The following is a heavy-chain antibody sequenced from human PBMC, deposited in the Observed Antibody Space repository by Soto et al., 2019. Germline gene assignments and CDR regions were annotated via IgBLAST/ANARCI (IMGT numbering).Heavy chain of an antibody. V-gene: IGHV3-21*01. CDR1: GFTFSSYS. D-gene: IGHD6-19*01. CDR2: ISSSSSYI. J-gene: IGHJ4*02. CDR3: XXXXQWXVXYFDY. Sequence: EVQLVESGGGLVKPGGSLRLSCAASGFTFSSYSMNWVRQAPXKXXEWVSSISSSSSYIYYADSVKGRFTISRDNAKXXXXXXXXXXXXXXXXXXXXXXXXQWXVXYFDYWGQGTLVTVSS.